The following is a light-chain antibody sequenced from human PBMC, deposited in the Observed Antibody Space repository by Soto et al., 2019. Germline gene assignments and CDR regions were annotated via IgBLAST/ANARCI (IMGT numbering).Light chain of an antibody. J-gene: IGKJ1*01. CDR2: DAC. V-gene: IGKV3-15*01. CDR1: QSISRS. CDR3: QWEGMVSPWT. Sequence: EKVWTQNTAIASGSPGEEVAVSCGASQSISRSLDWYRQKPGQAPGLLISDACTRATGIPARFSVSVYGTEGILTITGVAPYQLEVYSCQWEGMVSPWTFGQGTKVDIK.